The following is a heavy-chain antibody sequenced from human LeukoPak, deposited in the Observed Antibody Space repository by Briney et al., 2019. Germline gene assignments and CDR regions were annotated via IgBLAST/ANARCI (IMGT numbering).Heavy chain of an antibody. CDR2: IGGGSADT. CDR3: AKTLVASPGNTGGP. D-gene: IGHD6-6*01. Sequence: PGGSLRLSCAASGFTFSDCYMSWFRQAPGKGLEWLSYIGGGSADTNYADSVKGRFTTSRDNAKSSLYLQMNSLRAEDTAVYYCAKTLVASPGNTGGPWGQGTLVTVSS. CDR1: GFTFSDCY. J-gene: IGHJ5*02. V-gene: IGHV3-11*03.